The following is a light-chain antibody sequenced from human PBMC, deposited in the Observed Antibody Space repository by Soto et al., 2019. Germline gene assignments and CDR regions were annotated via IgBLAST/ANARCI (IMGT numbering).Light chain of an antibody. CDR1: PSVGGAY. V-gene: IGKV3-20*01. CDR2: GAS. Sequence: EIVLTQSPGTLSLSPGERATLSCRASPSVGGAYLAWYQQRPGQAPRLLIYGASSRATGVPDRFSGTGSGTDFTLTISRLEPEDFAVYYCPHFGDSPITFGQGTRLEIK. J-gene: IGKJ5*01. CDR3: PHFGDSPIT.